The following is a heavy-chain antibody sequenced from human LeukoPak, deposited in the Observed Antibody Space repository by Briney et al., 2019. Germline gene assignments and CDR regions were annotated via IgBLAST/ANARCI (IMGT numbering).Heavy chain of an antibody. CDR1: GYTFTSYG. CDR2: ISAYNGNT. J-gene: IGHJ6*02. Sequence: GASVKVSCKASGYTFTSYGISWVRQAPGQGLEWMGWISAYNGNTNYAQKLQGRVTMTTDTSTSTAYMELRSLRSDDTAVYYCVRDYDFWSGYFYYGMDVWGQGTTVTVSS. D-gene: IGHD3-3*01. V-gene: IGHV1-18*01. CDR3: VRDYDFWSGYFYYGMDV.